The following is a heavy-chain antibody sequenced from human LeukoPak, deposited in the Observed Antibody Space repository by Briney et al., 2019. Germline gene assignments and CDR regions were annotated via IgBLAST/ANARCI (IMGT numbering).Heavy chain of an antibody. J-gene: IGHJ4*02. CDR2: IYYSGST. Sequence: SETLSLTCTVSGGSFSSGSYYWSWIRQPPGKGLEWIGYIYYSGSTNYNPSLKSRVTISVDTSKNQFSLKLSSVTAADTAVYYCARSTGGVLGYCSSTSCYPRRIFDYWGQGTLVTVSS. V-gene: IGHV4-61*01. CDR3: ARSTGGVLGYCSSTSCYPRRIFDY. D-gene: IGHD2-2*01. CDR1: GGSFSSGSYY.